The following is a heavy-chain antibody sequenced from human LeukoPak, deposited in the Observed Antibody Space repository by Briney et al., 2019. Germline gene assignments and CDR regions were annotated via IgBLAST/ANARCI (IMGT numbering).Heavy chain of an antibody. Sequence: PGGSLRLSCAASGLTFSSSAMNWVRQAPGKGLAWVSVIGGSGDTTYYADSVRGRFTSSRDNFKNTLYLQMNSLTAEDTAIYYWAKGKSLPHYYYFGMDVWGQGTTVTASS. CDR1: GLTFSSSA. CDR3: AKGKSLPHYYYFGMDV. CDR2: IGGSGDTT. V-gene: IGHV3-23*01. J-gene: IGHJ6*02.